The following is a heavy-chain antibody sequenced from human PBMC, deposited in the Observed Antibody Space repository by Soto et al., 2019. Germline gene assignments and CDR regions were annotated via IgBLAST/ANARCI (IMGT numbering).Heavy chain of an antibody. CDR1: GFTFSNAW. D-gene: IGHD2-2*02. CDR3: TTTLTGYCSSTSCYTGGDY. CDR2: IKSKTDGGTT. Sequence: GGSLRLSCAVSGFTFSNAWMSWVRQAPRKGLEWVGRIKSKTDGGTTDYAAPVKGRFTISRDDSKNTLYLQMNSLKTEDTAVYYCTTTLTGYCSSTSCYTGGDYWGQGTLVTVSS. V-gene: IGHV3-15*01. J-gene: IGHJ4*02.